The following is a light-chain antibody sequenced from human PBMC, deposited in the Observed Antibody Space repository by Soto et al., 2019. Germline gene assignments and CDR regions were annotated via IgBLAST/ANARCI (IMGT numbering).Light chain of an antibody. CDR1: QSVSSSY. V-gene: IGKV3-20*01. CDR3: KQYGSSPST. Sequence: VLTEFPGTLALSPGETGHRSCSASQSVSSSYLAWYQQKPGQANRLLIYGESSRATGIPARFSGSGSGTDFTLTIRSLQTEELAVYDCKQYGSSPSTVGHGTKVEIK. CDR2: GES. J-gene: IGKJ1*01.